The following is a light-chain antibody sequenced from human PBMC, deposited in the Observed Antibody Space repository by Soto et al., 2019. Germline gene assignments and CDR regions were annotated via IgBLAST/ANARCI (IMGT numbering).Light chain of an antibody. CDR3: QQYNSYSPT. V-gene: IGKV1-5*01. CDR1: QSISSW. CDR2: DAS. Sequence: DIPMTQSPSTLSASVGDRVTITCRASQSISSWLAWYQQKPGKAPKLLIYDASSLESGVPSRFSGSESGTEFTLTISSLQPDDFATYYCQQYNSYSPTFGQGTKLEI. J-gene: IGKJ2*01.